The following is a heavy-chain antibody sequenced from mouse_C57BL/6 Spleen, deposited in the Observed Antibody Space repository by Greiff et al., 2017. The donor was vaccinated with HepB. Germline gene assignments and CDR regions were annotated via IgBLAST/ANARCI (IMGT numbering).Heavy chain of an antibody. CDR1: GYAFSSSW. J-gene: IGHJ1*03. CDR3: ARRGYYDYGYFDV. CDR2: IYPGDGDT. V-gene: IGHV1-82*01. D-gene: IGHD2-4*01. Sequence: VQRVESGPELVKPGASVKISCKASGYAFSSSWMNWVKQRPGKGLEWIGRIYPGDGDTNYNGKFKGKATLTADKSSSTAYMQLSSLTSEDSAVYFCARRGYYDYGYFDVWGTGTTVTVSS.